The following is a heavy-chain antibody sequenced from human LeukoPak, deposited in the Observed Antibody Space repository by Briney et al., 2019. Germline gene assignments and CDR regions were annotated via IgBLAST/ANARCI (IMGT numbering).Heavy chain of an antibody. J-gene: IGHJ4*02. D-gene: IGHD4-17*01. CDR1: GFTFSSYG. CDR2: IRYDGSNK. V-gene: IGHV3-30*02. CDR3: AKDVDYVRVHAFDI. Sequence: GGSLRLSCAASGFTFSSYGMHWVRQAPGKGLEWVAFIRYDGSNKHYADSVKGRFTISRDNSKNTLYLQMNSLRAEDTAVYYCAKDVDYVRVHAFDIWGQGTLVTVSS.